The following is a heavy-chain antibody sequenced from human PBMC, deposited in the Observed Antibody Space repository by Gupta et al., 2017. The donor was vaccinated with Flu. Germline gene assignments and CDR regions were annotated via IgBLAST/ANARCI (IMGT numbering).Heavy chain of an antibody. CDR3: ARGGYYDFWSGYPFGYFDY. Sequence: IRQPPGKGLEWIGEINHSGSTNYNPSLKSRVTISVDTSKNQFSLKLSSVTAADTAVYYCARGGYYDFWSGYPFGYFDYWGQGTRVTGSS. CDR2: INHSGST. D-gene: IGHD3-3*01. V-gene: IGHV4-34*01. J-gene: IGHJ4*02.